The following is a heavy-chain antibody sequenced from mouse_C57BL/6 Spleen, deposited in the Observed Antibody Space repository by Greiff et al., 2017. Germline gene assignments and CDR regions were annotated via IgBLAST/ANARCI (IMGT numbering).Heavy chain of an antibody. V-gene: IGHV1-50*01. CDR3: ARFRRPYAMDY. CDR1: GYTFTSYW. CDR2: IDPSDSYT. J-gene: IGHJ4*01. Sequence: QVQLQQPGAELVKPGASVKLSCKASGYTFTSYWMQWVKQRPGQGLEWIGEIDPSDSYTNYNQKFKGKATLTVDTSSSTAYMQLSSLTSEDSAVYYCARFRRPYAMDYWGQGTSVTVSS.